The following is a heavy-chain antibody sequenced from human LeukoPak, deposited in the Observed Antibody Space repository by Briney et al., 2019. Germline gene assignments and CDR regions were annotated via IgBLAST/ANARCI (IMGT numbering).Heavy chain of an antibody. D-gene: IGHD6-13*01. Sequence: GGSLRLSCAASGFTVSSNYMSWVRQAPGKGLEWVSFIYSGGSTHYADSVKGRFTISRDNSRNTLYLQMNRLRAEDTAVYYCAKGAGYGSTWSDYWGQGTLVNVSS. CDR2: IYSGGST. CDR3: AKGAGYGSTWSDY. CDR1: GFTVSSNY. V-gene: IGHV3-66*02. J-gene: IGHJ4*02.